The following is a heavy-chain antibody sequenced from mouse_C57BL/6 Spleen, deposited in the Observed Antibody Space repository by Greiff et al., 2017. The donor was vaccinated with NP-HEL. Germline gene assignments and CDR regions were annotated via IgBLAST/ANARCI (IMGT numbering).Heavy chain of an antibody. CDR2: IDPSDSYT. CDR1: GYTFTNYW. Sequence: QVQLQQPGAELVMPGASVKLSCKASGYTFTNYWMHWVKQRPGQGLEWIGEIDPSDSYTNYNQKFKGKSTLTVDKSSSTAYMQLSSLTSEDSAVYYCARTAQATEGAMDYWGQGTSVTVSS. J-gene: IGHJ4*01. D-gene: IGHD3-2*02. CDR3: ARTAQATEGAMDY. V-gene: IGHV1-69*01.